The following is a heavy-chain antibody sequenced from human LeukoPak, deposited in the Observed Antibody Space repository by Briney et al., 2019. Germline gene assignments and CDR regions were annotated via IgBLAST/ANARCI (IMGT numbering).Heavy chain of an antibody. D-gene: IGHD3-9*01. Sequence: GGSLRLSCAASGFTFSSYWMSWVRQAPGKGLEWVANIKQDGSEKYYVDSVKGRFTISRDNAKNSLYLQMNSLRAEDTAVYCCASEYYDILTGYGYWGQGTLVTVSS. CDR1: GFTFSSYW. CDR2: IKQDGSEK. V-gene: IGHV3-7*01. J-gene: IGHJ4*02. CDR3: ASEYYDILTGYGY.